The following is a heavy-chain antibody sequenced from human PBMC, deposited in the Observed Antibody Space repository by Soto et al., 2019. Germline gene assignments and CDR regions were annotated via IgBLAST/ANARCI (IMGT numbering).Heavy chain of an antibody. CDR1: GFTFGDYA. V-gene: IGHV3-9*01. Sequence: EVQLVESGGGLEQPGRSLRLSCAASGFTFGDYAMHWVRQAPGKGLEWVSGINWNRDSVGYSDSVKGRFTISRDNARNSLYLQMNSLRPEDTALYYCTKGIYCAGSDAFDIWGQGTMVTVS. J-gene: IGHJ3*02. CDR3: TKGIYCAGSDAFDI. CDR2: INWNRDSV. D-gene: IGHD3-10*01.